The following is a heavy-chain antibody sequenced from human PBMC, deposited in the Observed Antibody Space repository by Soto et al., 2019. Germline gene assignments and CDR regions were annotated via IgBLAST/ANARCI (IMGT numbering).Heavy chain of an antibody. CDR3: ARVYSGSYSDS. J-gene: IGHJ4*02. D-gene: IGHD1-26*01. Sequence: PSETLSLTCTVSGGSISSGGYYWSWIRQPPGKGLEWIGYIYYSGSTYYNPSLKSRVTISVDTSKDQFSLKLSSVTAADTAVYYCARVYSGSYSDSWGQGTLVTVSS. V-gene: IGHV4-30-4*01. CDR2: IYYSGST. CDR1: GGSISSGGYY.